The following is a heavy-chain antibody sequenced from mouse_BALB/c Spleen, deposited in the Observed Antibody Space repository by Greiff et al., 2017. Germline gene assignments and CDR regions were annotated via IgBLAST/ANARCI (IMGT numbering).Heavy chain of an antibody. CDR2: IWAGGST. D-gene: IGHD2-14*01. V-gene: IGHV2-9*02. CDR1: GFSLTSYG. J-gene: IGHJ4*01. CDR3: ARAYYRYDDYAMDY. Sequence: VQVVESGPGLVAPSQSLFITCTVSGFSLTSYGVHWVRQPPGKGLEWLGVIWAGGSTNYNSALMSRLSISKDNSKSQVFLKMNSLQTDDTAMYYCARAYYRYDDYAMDYWGQGTSVTVSS.